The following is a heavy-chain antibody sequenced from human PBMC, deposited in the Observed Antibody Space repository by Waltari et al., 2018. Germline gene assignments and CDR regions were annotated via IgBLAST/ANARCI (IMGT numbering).Heavy chain of an antibody. J-gene: IGHJ3*02. V-gene: IGHV4-30-4*08. CDR1: GGSINSGDYY. CDR2: IYYSGDP. CDR3: ATVGVLIPGNVFDI. Sequence: QVQLQESGPGLVKPSQTLSLICTVSGGSINSGDYYWNWIRQTPGKGLEWIGYIYYSGDPYYNPSLKTRVTMSVDTSKNQFSLKLHSVTATDTAVYYCATVGVLIPGNVFDIWGQGTMVTVSS. D-gene: IGHD3-16*01.